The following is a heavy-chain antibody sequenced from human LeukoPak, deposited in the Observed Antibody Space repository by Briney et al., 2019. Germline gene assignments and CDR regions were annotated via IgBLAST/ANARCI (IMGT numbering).Heavy chain of an antibody. CDR1: GYSFTSYW. CDR3: ARQKMYYYDSSGYYSDAFDI. Sequence: PGESLKISCKGSGYSFTSYWIGWVRQMPGKGLEWMGIIYPGDSDTRYSPSFQGQVTISADKSISTDYLQWSSLKASDTAMYYCARQKMYYYDSSGYYSDAFDIWGQGTMVTVSS. D-gene: IGHD3-22*01. J-gene: IGHJ3*02. V-gene: IGHV5-51*01. CDR2: IYPGDSDT.